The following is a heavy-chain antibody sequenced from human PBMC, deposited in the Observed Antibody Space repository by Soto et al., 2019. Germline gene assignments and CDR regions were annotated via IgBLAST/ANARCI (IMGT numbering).Heavy chain of an antibody. Sequence: QVQLQESGPGLVKPSQTLSLTCTVSGGSISSGGYYWSWIRQHPGKGLEWIGYIYYSGSTYYNPSLKSRVTISVDTSKHQCSLKLSSVTAADTAVYYCARDRVRGGDYGMDVWGQGPTVTVSS. J-gene: IGHJ6*02. V-gene: IGHV4-31*03. CDR1: GGSISSGGYY. CDR2: IYYSGST. D-gene: IGHD3-10*01. CDR3: ARDRVRGGDYGMDV.